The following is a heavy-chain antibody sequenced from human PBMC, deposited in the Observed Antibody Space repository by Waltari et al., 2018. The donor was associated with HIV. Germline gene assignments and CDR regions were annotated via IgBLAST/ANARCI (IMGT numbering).Heavy chain of an antibody. V-gene: IGHV4-31*03. Sequence: QVQLQESGPGLVKPSQTLSLTCTVSADYMTSGSYYWAWIRQHPEKGLEWIAFVYYRGSTFSNPSFKSRATVSVDTSKNQFSLKLTSMTAADTAVYYCARVVYWYFDLWGRGTLVTVSS. CDR2: VYYRGST. J-gene: IGHJ2*01. CDR1: ADYMTSGSYY. CDR3: ARVVYWYFDL.